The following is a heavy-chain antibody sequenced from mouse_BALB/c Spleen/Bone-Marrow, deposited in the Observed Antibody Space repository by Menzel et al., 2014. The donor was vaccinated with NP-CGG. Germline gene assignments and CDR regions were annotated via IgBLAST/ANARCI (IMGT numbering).Heavy chain of an antibody. J-gene: IGHJ2*01. V-gene: IGHV1S132*01. Sequence: QVQLQQPGAELVKPGASVKLSCKTPGYTFTSYWIQWVKQRPGQGLGWIGEIFPGTGTTYYNEKFKGKATLTIDTSSSTAYMQLSSRTSEDSAVYFCASRDSSGYVPDYWGQGTTLTVSS. CDR2: IFPGTGTT. CDR1: GYTFTSYW. CDR3: ASRDSSGYVPDY. D-gene: IGHD3-2*01.